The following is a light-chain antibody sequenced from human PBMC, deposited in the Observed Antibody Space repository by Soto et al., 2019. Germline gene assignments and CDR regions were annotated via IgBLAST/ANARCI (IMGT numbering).Light chain of an antibody. CDR3: QQRGEWPPGAT. Sequence: IVVTHSAFALSLSPGERATLSCRASLSISNSLAWYQQKPGQAPRLLIYEASNRATGIPARFSGSGSGTDFTLTISSLEPQAFAVYYCQQRGEWPPGATFGQGTRLEIK. CDR1: LSISNS. CDR2: EAS. V-gene: IGKV3-11*01. J-gene: IGKJ5*01.